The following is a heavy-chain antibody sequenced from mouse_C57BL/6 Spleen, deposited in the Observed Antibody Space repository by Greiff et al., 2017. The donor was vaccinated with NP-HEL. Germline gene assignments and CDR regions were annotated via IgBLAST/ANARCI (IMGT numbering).Heavy chain of an antibody. V-gene: IGHV1-15*01. D-gene: IGHD2-1*01. Sequence: QVQLQQSGAELVRPGASVTLSCKASGYTFTDYEMHWVKQTPVHGLEWIGAIDPETGGTAYNQTFKGKAILTADKSSSTAYMELRSLTSEDSAVYYCTRTGETPLPLLLGDYWGQGTTLTVSS. CDR1: GYTFTDYE. CDR3: TRTGETPLPLLLGDY. J-gene: IGHJ2*01. CDR2: IDPETGGT.